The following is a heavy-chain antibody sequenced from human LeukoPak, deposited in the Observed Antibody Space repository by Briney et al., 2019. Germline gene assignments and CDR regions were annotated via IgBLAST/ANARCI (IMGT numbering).Heavy chain of an antibody. J-gene: IGHJ4*02. Sequence: GGSLRLSCEASGFTFRGYWMSWVRQGPGKGLEWVANIKQDGSEKYYVDSVRGRFTISRDNAKNSLYLQMNSLRADDTGVYYCTKTPDIRGSHFDHWGQGTLVTVSS. CDR2: IKQDGSEK. CDR3: TKTPDIRGSHFDH. D-gene: IGHD1-26*01. V-gene: IGHV3-7*05. CDR1: GFTFRGYW.